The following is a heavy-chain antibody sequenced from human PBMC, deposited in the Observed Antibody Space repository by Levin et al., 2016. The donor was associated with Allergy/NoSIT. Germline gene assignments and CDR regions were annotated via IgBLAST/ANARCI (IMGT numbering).Heavy chain of an antibody. Sequence: GESLKISCAASGFTFSSYAMSWVRQAPGNGLEWVSGIWAGGSNTYYADSVKGRFSISRDNSKNTLYLQMNSLRAGDTAVYYCAKGYSGYDLGPYYFYYMDVWGKGTTVTVSS. V-gene: IGHV3-23*01. CDR1: GFTFSSYA. D-gene: IGHD5-12*01. CDR2: IWAGGSNT. CDR3: AKGYSGYDLGPYYFYYMDV. J-gene: IGHJ6*03.